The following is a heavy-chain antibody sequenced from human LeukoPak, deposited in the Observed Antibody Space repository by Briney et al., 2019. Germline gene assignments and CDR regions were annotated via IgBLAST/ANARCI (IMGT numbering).Heavy chain of an antibody. V-gene: IGHV3-49*04. D-gene: IGHD6-13*01. CDR3: TSSRAAAAWNY. CDR2: IRSKAYGGTT. Sequence: PGGSLRLSCTASGFTFGDYAMSWVRQAPGKGLEWVGFIRSKAYGGTTEYAASVKGRFTISRDDSKSIAYLQMNSLKTEDTAVYYCTSSRAAAAWNYWGQGTLVTVSP. CDR1: GFTFGDYA. J-gene: IGHJ4*02.